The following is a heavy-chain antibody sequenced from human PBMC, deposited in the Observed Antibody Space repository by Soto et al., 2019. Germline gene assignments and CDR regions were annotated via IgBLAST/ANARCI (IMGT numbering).Heavy chain of an antibody. CDR3: SRPTTYYGSGSYDY. V-gene: IGHV1-8*01. Sequence: QVQLVQSGAEVKKPGASVKVSCKASGYTFTSYDINWVRQATGQGLEWMGWMNPNSGNTGYAQKVQGRVTMTRNTSISTAYMELSSLRSEDTAVYYCSRPTTYYGSGSYDYWGQGTLVTVSS. CDR2: MNPNSGNT. CDR1: GYTFTSYD. D-gene: IGHD3-10*01. J-gene: IGHJ4*02.